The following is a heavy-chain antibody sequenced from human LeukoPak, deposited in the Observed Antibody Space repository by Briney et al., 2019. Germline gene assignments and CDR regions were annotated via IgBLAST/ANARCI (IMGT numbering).Heavy chain of an antibody. Sequence: GGSLRLSCAASGFTFSDYYMSWIRQAPGKGLEWLSYIGNSGSTIYYADSVKGRFTISRDNAKNSLYLQMNSLRAEDTALYYCATSPVRFLDSPHHDYWGQGTLVTVSS. CDR2: IGNSGSTI. CDR1: GFTFSDYY. D-gene: IGHD3-3*01. V-gene: IGHV3-11*01. CDR3: ATSPVRFLDSPHHDY. J-gene: IGHJ4*02.